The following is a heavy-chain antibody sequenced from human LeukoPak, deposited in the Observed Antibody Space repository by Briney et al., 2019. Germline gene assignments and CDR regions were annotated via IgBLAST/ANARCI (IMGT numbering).Heavy chain of an antibody. V-gene: IGHV3-30*04. Sequence: GRSLRLSCAASGFTFSSYAMHWVRQAPGKGLEWVAVISYDGSNKYYADSVKGRFTISRDNSKNTLYLQMNSLGAEDTAVYYCARGVVATINYFDYWGQGTLVTVSS. D-gene: IGHD5-12*01. CDR3: ARGVVATINYFDY. CDR1: GFTFSSYA. J-gene: IGHJ4*02. CDR2: ISYDGSNK.